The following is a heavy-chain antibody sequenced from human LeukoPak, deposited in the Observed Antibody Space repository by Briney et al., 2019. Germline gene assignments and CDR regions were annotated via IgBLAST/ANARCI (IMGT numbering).Heavy chain of an antibody. J-gene: IGHJ4*02. CDR2: ISSSSSTI. CDR3: ARDKYYDSNEGPDY. CDR1: GYTFSSYS. D-gene: IGHD3-22*01. V-gene: IGHV3-48*04. Sequence: GGSLRLSCAASGYTFSSYSMNWVRQAPGKGLEWVSYISSSSSTIYYADSVKGRFTISRDNAKNSLYLQMNSLRAEDTAVYYCARDKYYDSNEGPDYWGQGTLVTVSS.